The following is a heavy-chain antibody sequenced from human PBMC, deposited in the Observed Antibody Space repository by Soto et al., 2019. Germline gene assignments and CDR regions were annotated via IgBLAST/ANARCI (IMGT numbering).Heavy chain of an antibody. CDR3: AYLPFRGGSCYWFSLSGMDV. J-gene: IGHJ6*02. CDR2: IYWDDDK. D-gene: IGHD2-15*01. V-gene: IGHV2-5*02. CDR1: VFSLSTSGVG. Sequence: QITLKESGPTLVKPTQTRTLTCTFSVFSLSTSGVGVAWIRQPPGKALEWLALIYWDDDKRDRPSLESRLTSTKDTSKNKVVLTMTNMDSVDTATYYCAYLPFRGGSCYWFSLSGMDVWGQGTTVTVSS.